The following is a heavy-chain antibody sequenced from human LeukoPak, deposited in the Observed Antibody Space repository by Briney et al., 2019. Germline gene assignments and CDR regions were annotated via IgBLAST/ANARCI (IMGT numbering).Heavy chain of an antibody. J-gene: IGHJ5*02. Sequence: PSETLSLTCAVYGGSFSGYYWSWIRQPPGKGLEWIGEINHSGSTNYNPSLKSRVTISVDTSKDQFSLKLSSVTAADTAVYFCARDMIILQSWGQGTLVTVSS. CDR2: INHSGST. V-gene: IGHV4-34*01. D-gene: IGHD3-16*01. CDR3: ARDMIILQS. CDR1: GGSFSGYY.